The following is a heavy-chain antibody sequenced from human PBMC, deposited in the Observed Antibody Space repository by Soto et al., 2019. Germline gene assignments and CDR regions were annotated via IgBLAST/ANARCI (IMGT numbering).Heavy chain of an antibody. CDR3: ARGSSIQLWFFRSSHGGPPYGMDV. CDR2: ISANSGNT. Sequence: GASVKVSCKAPGYTFTSYGISWVRQAPGQGLEWMGWISANSGNTSYAQKFQGRVTMTRNTSISTAYMELSSLRSEDTAVYYCARGSSIQLWFFRSSHGGPPYGMDVWGQGTTVTVSS. J-gene: IGHJ6*02. D-gene: IGHD5-18*01. CDR1: GYTFTSYG. V-gene: IGHV1-8*02.